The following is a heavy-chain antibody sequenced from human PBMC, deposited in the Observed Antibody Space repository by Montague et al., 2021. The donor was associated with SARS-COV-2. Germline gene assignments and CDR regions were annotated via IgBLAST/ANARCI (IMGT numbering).Heavy chain of an antibody. CDR3: AGAEAATGTPDDP. J-gene: IGHJ5*02. V-gene: IGHV4-4*07. CDR1: GGSISSYY. D-gene: IGHD6-25*01. Sequence: SETLSLTCTVSGGSISSYYWSWIRQPAGKGLAWIGRIYSSGSTNYNSSLKSRVTMSVDSSKNQFSLRLTSVTAADAAVYYCAGAEAATGTPDDPWGQGILVTVSS. CDR2: IYSSGST.